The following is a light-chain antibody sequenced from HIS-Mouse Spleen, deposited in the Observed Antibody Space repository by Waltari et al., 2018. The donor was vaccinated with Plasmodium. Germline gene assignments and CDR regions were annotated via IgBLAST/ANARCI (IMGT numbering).Light chain of an antibody. CDR2: DVS. Sequence: QSALTPPASVSGSPGQSITISCTGTSSDVGGYNYVSWYQQHPAKAPKLMIYDVSNRPSGVSNRFSGSKSGNTASLTISGLQAEDEADYYCSSYTSSSTLNYVFGTGTKVTVL. J-gene: IGLJ1*01. V-gene: IGLV2-14*03. CDR3: SSYTSSSTLNYV. CDR1: SSDVGGYNY.